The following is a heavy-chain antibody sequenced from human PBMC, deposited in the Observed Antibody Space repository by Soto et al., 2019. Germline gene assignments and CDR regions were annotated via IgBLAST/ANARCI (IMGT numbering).Heavy chain of an antibody. CDR2: MNPNSGNT. CDR1: GYTFTSYG. Sequence: GASVKVSCKASGYTFTSYGINWVRQATGQGLEWMGWMNPNSGNTGYAQKFQGRVTMTRNTSISTAYMELSSLRSEDTAVYYCARGLVAARPNDDSGQGTLVTVSS. D-gene: IGHD6-6*01. CDR3: ARGLVAARPNDD. V-gene: IGHV1-8*01. J-gene: IGHJ4*02.